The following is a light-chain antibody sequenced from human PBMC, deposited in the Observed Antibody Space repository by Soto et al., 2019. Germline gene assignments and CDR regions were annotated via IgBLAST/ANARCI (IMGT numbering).Light chain of an antibody. CDR1: QNINNY. Sequence: DIPIPQSPSSLSASVGDRVTITFQASQNINNYLNWYQQKPGRAPKLLIYDASNLEAGVPSRFRGSGSGTDFTFTISRLQPEDIATYYCQQYENLPTFGQGTRLENK. V-gene: IGKV1-33*01. J-gene: IGKJ5*01. CDR2: DAS. CDR3: QQYENLPT.